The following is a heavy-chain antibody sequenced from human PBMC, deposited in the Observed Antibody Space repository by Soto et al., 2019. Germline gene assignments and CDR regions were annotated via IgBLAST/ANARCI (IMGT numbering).Heavy chain of an antibody. V-gene: IGHV3-30*18. CDR2: ISYDGSNK. CDR3: AKDRHLYYYDSSGYYPIPD. D-gene: IGHD3-22*01. CDR1: GFTFSSYG. Sequence: GGSLRLSCAASGFTFSSYGVHWVRQAPGKGLEWVAVISYDGSNKYYADSVKGRFTISRDNSKNTLYLQMNSLRAEDTAVYYCAKDRHLYYYDSSGYYPIPDWGQGTLVTVSS. J-gene: IGHJ4*02.